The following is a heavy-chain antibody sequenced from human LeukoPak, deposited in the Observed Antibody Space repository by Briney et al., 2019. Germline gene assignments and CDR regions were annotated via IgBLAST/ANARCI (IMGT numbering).Heavy chain of an antibody. Sequence: SETLSLTCTVSGGSINGYYWSWIRQPAGKGLEWIGRIYNSESINYNPSLKSRVTMSIDTSKNQFSLKLNSVTAADTAVYYCARDRSSSYTRDWFDPWGQGALVAVSS. J-gene: IGHJ5*02. CDR3: ARDRSSSYTRDWFDP. CDR1: GGSINGYY. D-gene: IGHD6-13*01. CDR2: IYNSESI. V-gene: IGHV4-4*07.